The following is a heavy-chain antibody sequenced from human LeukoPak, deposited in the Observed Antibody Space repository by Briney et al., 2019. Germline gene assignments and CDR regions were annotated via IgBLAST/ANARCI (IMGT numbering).Heavy chain of an antibody. CDR1: GGSISSGGYY. J-gene: IGHJ5*02. V-gene: IGHV4-31*03. CDR3: ARDCTLAAAGYNWFDP. D-gene: IGHD6-13*01. CDR2: IYYRGST. Sequence: TLSLTCTVSGGSISSGGYYWSWIRQHPGKGLEWIGYIYYRGSTYYNPSLKSRVTISVDTSKNQFSLKLSSVTAADTAVYYCARDCTLAAAGYNWFDPWGQGTLVTVSS.